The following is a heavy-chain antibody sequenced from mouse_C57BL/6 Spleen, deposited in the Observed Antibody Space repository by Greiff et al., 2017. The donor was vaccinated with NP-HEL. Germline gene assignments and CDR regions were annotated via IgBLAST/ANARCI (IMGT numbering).Heavy chain of an antibody. V-gene: IGHV1-54*01. CDR1: GYAFTNYL. J-gene: IGHJ2*01. CDR2: INPGSGGT. Sequence: QVQLKESGAELVRPGTSVKVSCKASGYAFTNYLIEWVKQRPGQGLEWIGVINPGSGGTNYNEKFKGKATLTADKSSSTAYMQLSSLTSDDSAVYFCGRGGNRQYYFDYWGQGTTLTVSS. D-gene: IGHD2-1*01. CDR3: GRGGNRQYYFDY.